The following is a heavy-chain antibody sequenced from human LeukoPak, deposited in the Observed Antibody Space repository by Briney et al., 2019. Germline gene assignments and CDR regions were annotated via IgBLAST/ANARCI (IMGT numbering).Heavy chain of an antibody. D-gene: IGHD6-13*01. CDR2: INPSSGST. J-gene: IGHJ3*02. CDR1: GYTFTSYY. Sequence: ASVKVSCKASGYTFTSYYMHWVRQAPGQGLEWMGIINPSSGSTSYAQKFQGRVTMTRDTSTSTVYMELSSLRSEDTAVYYCARLHSSSWYHDAFDIWGQGTMVTVSS. V-gene: IGHV1-46*01. CDR3: ARLHSSSWYHDAFDI.